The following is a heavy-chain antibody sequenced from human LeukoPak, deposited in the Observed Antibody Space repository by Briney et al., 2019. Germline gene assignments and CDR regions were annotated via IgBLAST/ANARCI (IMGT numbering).Heavy chain of an antibody. J-gene: IGHJ4*02. V-gene: IGHV3-23*01. Sequence: GGSLRLSCAASGFTFSSYAMSWVRQAPGKGLEWVSAISGSGGSTYYADSVKGRFTISRDNSKNTLYLQMNSLRAEDTAVYYCAGYYDSSGSFNYWGQGTLATVSS. CDR1: GFTFSSYA. CDR3: AGYYDSSGSFNY. D-gene: IGHD3-22*01. CDR2: ISGSGGST.